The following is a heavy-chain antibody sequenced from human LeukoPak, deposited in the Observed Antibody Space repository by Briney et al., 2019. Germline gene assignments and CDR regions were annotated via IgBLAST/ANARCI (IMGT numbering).Heavy chain of an antibody. CDR3: ARGPPWYFDL. V-gene: IGHV3-74*01. Sequence: GGSLRLSCAASGLIFRSYWMHWVRQAPGKGLVWVSTINSDGSSTTYADSVKGRFTISRDNAKNTLYLQMNSLRVEDTVVYYCARGPPWYFDLWGRGTLATVSS. CDR1: GLIFRSYW. J-gene: IGHJ2*01. D-gene: IGHD6-25*01. CDR2: INSDGSST.